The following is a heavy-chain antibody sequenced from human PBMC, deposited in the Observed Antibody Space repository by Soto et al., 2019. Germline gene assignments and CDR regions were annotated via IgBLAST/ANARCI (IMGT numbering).Heavy chain of an antibody. CDR1: GFTFSSYG. CDR2: IWYDGSNK. CDR3: ARDRGYSYGRNDDYYYYYGMDV. V-gene: IGHV3-33*01. D-gene: IGHD5-18*01. Sequence: GGSLRLSCAASGFTFSSYGMHWVRQAPGKGLEWVAVIWYDGSNKYYADSVKGRFTISRDNSKNTLYLQMNSLRAEDTAVYCCARDRGYSYGRNDDYYYYYGMDVWGQGTTVTVSS. J-gene: IGHJ6*02.